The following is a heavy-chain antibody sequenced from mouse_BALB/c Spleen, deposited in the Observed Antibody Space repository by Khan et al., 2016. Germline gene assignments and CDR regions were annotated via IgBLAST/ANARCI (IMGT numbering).Heavy chain of an antibody. V-gene: IGHV9-3-1*01. CDR1: GYTFTNYG. J-gene: IGHJ2*01. Sequence: QIQLVQSGPELRKPGETVKISCKASGYTFTNYGMNWVKQAPGKGLKWMGWINTYTGEPTYADDFKGRFAFSLETSANTAYLQINNLKNEDTATYYCASRPYYYRSEGYIDYWGQGTTLTVSS. D-gene: IGHD1-1*01. CDR3: ASRPYYYRSEGYIDY. CDR2: INTYTGEP.